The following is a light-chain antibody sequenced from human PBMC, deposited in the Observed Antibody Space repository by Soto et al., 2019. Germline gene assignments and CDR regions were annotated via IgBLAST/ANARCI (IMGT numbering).Light chain of an antibody. CDR1: QEFSSS. CDR3: QQANSFPLT. CDR2: GAT. J-gene: IGKJ4*01. V-gene: IGKV1D-12*01. Sequence: DIQMTQSPSSVSASVGDRVTITCRASQEFSSSLVWYQQKPGKAPKLLIYGATTLQSGVPSRFSGSGSGTHFSLTINSLQPEDFATYYCQQANSFPLTFGGGTRVEIK.